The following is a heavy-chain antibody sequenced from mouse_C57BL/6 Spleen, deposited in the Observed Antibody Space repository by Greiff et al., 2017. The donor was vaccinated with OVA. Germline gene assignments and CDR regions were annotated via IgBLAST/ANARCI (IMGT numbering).Heavy chain of an antibody. Sequence: QVQLQQSGAELARPGASVKMSCKASGYTFTSYTMHWVKQRPGQGLEWIGYINPSSGYTKYNQKFKDKATLPADKSSSTAYMQLSSLTSDDSAVYYCARDWAITTVVATDDYWGQGTTLTVSS. CDR1: GYTFTSYT. V-gene: IGHV1-4*01. J-gene: IGHJ2*01. CDR3: ARDWAITTVVATDDY. CDR2: INPSSGYT. D-gene: IGHD1-1*01.